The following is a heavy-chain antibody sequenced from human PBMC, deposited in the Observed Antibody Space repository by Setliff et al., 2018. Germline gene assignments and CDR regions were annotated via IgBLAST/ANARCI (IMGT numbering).Heavy chain of an antibody. CDR2: INTNTGNP. CDR1: GFSFTSFG. V-gene: IGHV7-4-1*02. J-gene: IGHJ6*03. CDR3: ARASRFGTIRYRGDYYMDV. Sequence: ASVKVSCKTSGFSFTSFGFSWMRQAPGQGLEWMGWINTNTGNPSYAQGFTGRFVFSLDTSVSTAYLQISSLKSEDSAVYYCARASRFGTIRYRGDYYMDVWGKGTTVTVSS. D-gene: IGHD5-12*01.